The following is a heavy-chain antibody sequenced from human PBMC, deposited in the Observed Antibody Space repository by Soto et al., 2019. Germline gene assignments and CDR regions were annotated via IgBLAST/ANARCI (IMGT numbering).Heavy chain of an antibody. D-gene: IGHD1-1*01. V-gene: IGHV1-18*01. CDR1: GYTFTSYG. J-gene: IGHJ6*03. Sequence: ASVKVSCKASGYTFTSYGISWVRQAPGQGLEWMGWISAYNGNTNYAQKLQGRVTMTTDTSTSTAYMELRSLRSDDTAVYYCARIETEGQYYYYYMDVWGKGTTVTVSS. CDR3: ARIETEGQYYYYYMDV. CDR2: ISAYNGNT.